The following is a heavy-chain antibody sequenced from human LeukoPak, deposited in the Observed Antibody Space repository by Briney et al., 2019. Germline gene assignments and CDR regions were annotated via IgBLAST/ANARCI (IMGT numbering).Heavy chain of an antibody. CDR2: TYYRSKWYN. CDR1: VDSVSSNSAA. J-gene: IGHJ4*02. Sequence: SQTLSLTCAISVDSVSSNSAAWNWIRQSPSRGLEWLGRTYYRSKWYNDYAVSVKSRITINPDTSKNQFSLQLNSVTPEDTAVYYCARGRDYYDSSGYYSGVGFDYWGQGTLVTVSS. CDR3: ARGRDYYDSSGYYSGVGFDY. D-gene: IGHD3-22*01. V-gene: IGHV6-1*01.